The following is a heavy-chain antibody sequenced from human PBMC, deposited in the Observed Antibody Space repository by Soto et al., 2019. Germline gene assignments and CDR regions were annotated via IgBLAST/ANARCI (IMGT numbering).Heavy chain of an antibody. CDR3: ARSGPGNYFDS. CDR1: GFTFNYSW. J-gene: IGHJ4*02. CDR2: ISSIGSSI. Sequence: GGSLRLSCAASGFTFNYSWMNWVRQAPGEGLVWVSHISSIGSSIMYADSVKGRFITSRDNARNTLYLQINSLRAEDTAVYYCARSGPGNYFDSWGQGTLVTVSS. D-gene: IGHD6-13*01. V-gene: IGHV3-74*03.